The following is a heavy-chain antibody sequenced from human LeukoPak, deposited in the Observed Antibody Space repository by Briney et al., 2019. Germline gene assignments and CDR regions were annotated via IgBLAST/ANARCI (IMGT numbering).Heavy chain of an antibody. D-gene: IGHD3-22*01. V-gene: IGHV1-24*01. Sequence: ASVKVSCKVSGYTLTELSMHWVRQAPGKGLEWMGGFDPEDGETIYAQKFQGRVTMTEDTSTDTAYMELSSLRSEDTAVYYCATKTYYYDSSGYFSLPDYWSQGTLVTVSS. CDR1: GYTLTELS. CDR3: ATKTYYYDSSGYFSLPDY. J-gene: IGHJ4*02. CDR2: FDPEDGET.